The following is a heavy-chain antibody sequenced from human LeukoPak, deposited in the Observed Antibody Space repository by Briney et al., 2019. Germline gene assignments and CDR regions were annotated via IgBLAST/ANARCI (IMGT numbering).Heavy chain of an antibody. CDR3: ARDTAAVTSSAFGS. Sequence: SGTLSLTCAVSGGSISSSYWWRWVRPPPRKGLEWIGESYHSGTTNYNPSLKSRVTISVDKLKNQFSLRLSSVTAADTAVYYCARDTAAVTSSAFGSWGQGTLVTVSS. CDR1: GGSISSSYW. CDR2: SYHSGTT. D-gene: IGHD6-19*01. V-gene: IGHV4-4*02. J-gene: IGHJ4*02.